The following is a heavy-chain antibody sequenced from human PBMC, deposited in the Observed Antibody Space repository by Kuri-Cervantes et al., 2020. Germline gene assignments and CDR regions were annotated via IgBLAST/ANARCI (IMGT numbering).Heavy chain of an antibody. CDR3: ARGPYYYGSGSYYYWFDP. J-gene: IGHJ5*02. CDR2: INPSGGST. V-gene: IGHV1-46*01. CDR1: GYAFTDYY. Sequence: ASVKVSCKASGYAFTDYYMHWVRQAPGQGLEWMGIINPSGGSTSYAQKFQGRVTMTRDTSTSTVYMELSSLRSEDTAVYYCARGPYYYGSGSYYYWFDPWGQGTLVTVSS. D-gene: IGHD3-10*01.